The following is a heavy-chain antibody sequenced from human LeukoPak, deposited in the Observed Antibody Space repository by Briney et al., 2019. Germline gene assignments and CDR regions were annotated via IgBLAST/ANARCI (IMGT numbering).Heavy chain of an antibody. CDR1: GFTFSSYD. V-gene: IGHV3-13*01. CDR3: ARAHCSSTSCDDAFDI. D-gene: IGHD2-2*01. J-gene: IGHJ3*02. CDR2: IGTAGDT. Sequence: PGGSLRLSCAASGFTFSSYDMHWVRQATGKGLEWVSAIGTAGDTYYPGSVKGRFTISRENAKNSLYLQMNSLRAGDTAVYYCARAHCSSTSCDDAFDIWGQGTMVTV.